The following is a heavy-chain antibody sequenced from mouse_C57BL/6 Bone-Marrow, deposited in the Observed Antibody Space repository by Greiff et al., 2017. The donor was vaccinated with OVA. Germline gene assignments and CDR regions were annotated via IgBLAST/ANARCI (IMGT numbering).Heavy chain of an antibody. CDR3: ARLQGY. CDR2: ISSGGSYT. V-gene: IGHV5-6*01. J-gene: IGHJ2*01. CDR1: GFTFSSYG. Sequence: EVQLVESGGDLVKPGGSLKLSCAASGFTFSSYGMSWVRQTPDKRLEWVATISSGGSYTYYPDSVKGRFTISRDNAKNTLYLQMSSLKSEDTAMYYCARLQGYWGQGTTLTVSS.